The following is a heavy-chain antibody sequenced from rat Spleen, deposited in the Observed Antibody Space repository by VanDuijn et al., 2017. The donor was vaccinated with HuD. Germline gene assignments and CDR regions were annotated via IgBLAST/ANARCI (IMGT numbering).Heavy chain of an antibody. Sequence: EVKLVESGGGLVQPGRSLKLSCAASGFNFNDYWMGWVRQAPGKGLEWVGKINRDSSAINYTPSLKDKFTISRDNAQNTLYLQMSKLGSEDTAIYYCVNEDLGVRDWGQGVMVTVSA. J-gene: IGHJ2*01. CDR2: INRDSSAI. V-gene: IGHV4-2*01. D-gene: IGHD4-3*01. CDR3: VNEDLGVRD. CDR1: GFNFNDYW.